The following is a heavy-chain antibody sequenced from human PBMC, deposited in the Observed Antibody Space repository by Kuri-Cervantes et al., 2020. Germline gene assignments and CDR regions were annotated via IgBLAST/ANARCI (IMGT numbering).Heavy chain of an antibody. CDR1: GFTVSSNY. CDR2: IYSGGST. V-gene: IGHV3-53*04. Sequence: GGSLRLSCAASGFTVSSNYMSWVRQAPGKGLEWVSVIYSGGSTYYADSVKGRFTISRHNSKNTLYLQMNSLRAEDTAVYYCARLDRRAYYYMDVWGNGTTVTVSS. J-gene: IGHJ6*03. CDR3: ARLDRRAYYYMDV. D-gene: IGHD3-16*02.